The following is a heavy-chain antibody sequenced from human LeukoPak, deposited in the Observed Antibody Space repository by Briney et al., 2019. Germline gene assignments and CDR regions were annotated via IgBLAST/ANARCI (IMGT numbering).Heavy chain of an antibody. CDR2: ISSSSSYI. CDR3: ARERGYYGSGSSTYFDY. CDR1: GFTFSSYS. V-gene: IGHV3-21*01. Sequence: GGSLRLSCAAFGFTFSSYSMNWVRQAPGKGLEWVSSISSSSSYIYYADSVKGRFTISRDNAKNSLYLQMNSLRAEDTAVYYCARERGYYGSGSSTYFDYWGQGTLVTVSS. J-gene: IGHJ4*02. D-gene: IGHD3-10*01.